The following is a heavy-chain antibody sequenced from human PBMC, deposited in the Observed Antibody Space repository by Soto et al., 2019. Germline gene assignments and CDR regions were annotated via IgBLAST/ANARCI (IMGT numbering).Heavy chain of an antibody. Sequence: GGSLRLSCAASGFTFNSFSVNWVRQAPGKGLEWVSYISSSGSTIYFADSVKGRFTISRDNAKNSLYLQMNSLRAEDTAVYYCVRGGRPFDYWGQGTLVTVSS. CDR1: GFTFNSFS. CDR2: ISSSGSTI. V-gene: IGHV3-48*01. D-gene: IGHD3-10*01. J-gene: IGHJ4*02. CDR3: VRGGRPFDY.